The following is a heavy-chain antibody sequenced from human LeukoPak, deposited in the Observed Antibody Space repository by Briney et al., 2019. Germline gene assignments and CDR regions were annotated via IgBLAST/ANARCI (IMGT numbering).Heavy chain of an antibody. CDR3: ARAQTSSGWSGMDY. D-gene: IGHD6-19*01. CDR1: GYTFTGYC. V-gene: IGHV1-2*02. J-gene: IGHJ4*02. CDR2: INPNSGGT. Sequence: GASVKVSCKASGYTFTGYCMHWVRQAPGQGLEWMGWINPNSGGTNYAQKFQGRVTMTRDTSISTAYMELSRLRSDDTAVYYCARAQTSSGWSGMDYWGQGTLVTVSS.